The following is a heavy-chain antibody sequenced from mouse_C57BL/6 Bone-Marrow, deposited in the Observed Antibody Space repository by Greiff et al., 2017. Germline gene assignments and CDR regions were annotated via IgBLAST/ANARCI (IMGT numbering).Heavy chain of an antibody. J-gene: IGHJ1*03. V-gene: IGHV1-81*01. CDR2: IYPRSGNT. CDR3: PVVRYPWYFDF. CDR1: GYTFTSYG. Sequence: QVQLQQSGAELARPGASVKLSCKASGYTFTSYGISWVKQRTGQGLEWIGEIYPRSGNTYYNEKFKGKATLTADKSSSTAYMGLRSLTSEDAAVYFCPVVRYPWYFDFWGTGTTVTVSS. D-gene: IGHD2-10*02.